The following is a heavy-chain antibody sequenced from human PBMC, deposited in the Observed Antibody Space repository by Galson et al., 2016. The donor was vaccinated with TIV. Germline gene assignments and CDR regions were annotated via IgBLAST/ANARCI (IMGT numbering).Heavy chain of an antibody. CDR2: ISLNGHHI. J-gene: IGHJ3*02. V-gene: IGHV3-21*01. CDR1: GFAFNFYG. CDR3: AKVFGSGAYALGDALDI. D-gene: IGHD3-10*01. Sequence: SLRLSCAASGFAFNFYGMNWVRQAPGKGLEWISSISLNGHHIYYAESVKGRFTVSRDNAASSLYLQMNRLRADDTALYYCAKVFGSGAYALGDALDIWGQGTVVAVSS.